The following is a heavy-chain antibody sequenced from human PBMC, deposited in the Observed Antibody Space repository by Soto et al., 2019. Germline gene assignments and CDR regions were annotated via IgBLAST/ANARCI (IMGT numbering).Heavy chain of an antibody. CDR2: IIPIFGTA. J-gene: IGHJ4*02. D-gene: IGHD3-22*01. CDR3: ARLPTYYYDSNDY. V-gene: IGHV1-69*06. Sequence: GASVKVSCKASGCTFSSYAISWVRQAPGQGLEWMGGIIPIFGTANYAQKFQGRVTITADKSTSTAYMELSSLRSEDTAVYYCARLPTYYYDSNDYWGQGTLVTVSS. CDR1: GCTFSSYA.